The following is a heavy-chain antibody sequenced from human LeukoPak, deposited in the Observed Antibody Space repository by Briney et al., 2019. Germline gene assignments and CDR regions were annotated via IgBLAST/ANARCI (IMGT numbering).Heavy chain of an antibody. CDR1: GGSIRNYY. V-gene: IGHV4-59*12. CDR3: AREYYYGSAERWFDP. J-gene: IGHJ5*02. Sequence: PSETLSLTCTVSGGSIRNYYWSWIRQPPGKGLEWIGYIYYSGSTNYNPSLKSRVTISVDKSKNQFSLKLNSVTAADTAVYYCAREYYYGSAERWFDPWGQGTLVTVSS. D-gene: IGHD3-10*01. CDR2: IYYSGST.